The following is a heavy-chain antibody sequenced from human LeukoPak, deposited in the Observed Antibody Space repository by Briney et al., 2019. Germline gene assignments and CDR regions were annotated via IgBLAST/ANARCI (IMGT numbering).Heavy chain of an antibody. CDR1: GFTFSDYY. J-gene: IGHJ4*02. CDR3: ASQPAAADVDY. Sequence: GGSLRLSCAASGFTFSDYYMSWIRQAPGKGLEWVSYISSGASTIYYADSVKGRFTISRDNAKNSLCLQMNGLRAEDTAVYYCASQPAAADVDYWGQGTLVTVSS. D-gene: IGHD2-2*01. V-gene: IGHV3-11*01. CDR2: ISSGASTI.